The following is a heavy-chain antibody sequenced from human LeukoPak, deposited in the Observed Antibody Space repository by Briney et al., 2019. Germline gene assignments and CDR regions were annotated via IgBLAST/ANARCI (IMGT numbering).Heavy chain of an antibody. CDR2: IYFSGTT. J-gene: IGHJ4*02. Sequence: SETLSLTCTVSGGSISSSSYYWGWIRQPPGKGLEWIGSIYFSGTTYYNPSLQSRVTISVDTAKNHFSLKLSSVTAADTAVYYCARASSYDILTVDWGQGTLVTVSS. V-gene: IGHV4-39*07. CDR1: GGSISSSSYY. D-gene: IGHD3-9*01. CDR3: ARASSYDILTVD.